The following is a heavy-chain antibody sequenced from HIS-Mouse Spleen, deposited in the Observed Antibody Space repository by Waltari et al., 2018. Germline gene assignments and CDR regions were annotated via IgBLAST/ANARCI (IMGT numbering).Heavy chain of an antibody. Sequence: QVQLVQSGAEVKKPGASVKVSCKASGYTFTGYYMHWVRQAPGQGLEWMGWINPRSGGTNYAQKFKGRVTMTRDTSISTAYMELSRLRSDDTAVYYCARVGLGIAFDIWGQGTMVTVSS. D-gene: IGHD7-27*01. J-gene: IGHJ3*02. CDR1: GYTFTGYY. V-gene: IGHV1-2*02. CDR2: INPRSGGT. CDR3: ARVGLGIAFDI.